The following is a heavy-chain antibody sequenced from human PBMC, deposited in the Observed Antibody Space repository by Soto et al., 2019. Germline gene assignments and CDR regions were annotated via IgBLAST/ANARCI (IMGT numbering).Heavy chain of an antibody. CDR1: GFTISRNA. D-gene: IGHD1-1*01. CDR3: AKDKPGTTSFDY. CDR2: ISERGDTT. V-gene: IGHV3-23*01. J-gene: IGHJ4*02. Sequence: RRLSCAASGFTISRNAMYWVRQAPGKGLEWVSGISERGDTTHYADSVKGRFTISRDTSKNTLYPQLNTLRADDTAVYYCAKDKPGTTSFDYWGQGTLVTVSS.